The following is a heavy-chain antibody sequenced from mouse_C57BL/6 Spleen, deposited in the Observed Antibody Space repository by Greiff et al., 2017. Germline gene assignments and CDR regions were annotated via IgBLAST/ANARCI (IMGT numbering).Heavy chain of an antibody. V-gene: IGHV1-15*01. D-gene: IGHD1-1*01. CDR1: GYTFTSYG. CDR2: IDPETGCT. Sequence: QVQLQQSGAELVRPGASVTMSCKASGYTFTSYGMHWVKQTPVHGLEWIGDIDPETGCTAYNQKFKGKAILTADKSSSTAYMQLRSLTSEDSAVYFCTRSGDDYGGFADWGQGTPVTVSA. J-gene: IGHJ3*01. CDR3: TRSGDDYGGFAD.